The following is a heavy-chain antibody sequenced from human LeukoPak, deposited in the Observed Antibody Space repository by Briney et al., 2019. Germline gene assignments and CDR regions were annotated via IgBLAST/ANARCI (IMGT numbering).Heavy chain of an antibody. CDR1: GFTFSSYA. D-gene: IGHD3-22*01. CDR2: ISYDGSNK. J-gene: IGHJ4*02. CDR3: ARDEGSSGPPSY. Sequence: GGSLRLSCAASGFTFSSYAMHWVRQAPGKGLEWVAVISYDGSNKYYADSVKGRFTISRDNSKNTLYLQMNSLRAEDTAVYYCARDEGSSGPPSYWGQGTLVTVSS. V-gene: IGHV3-30*04.